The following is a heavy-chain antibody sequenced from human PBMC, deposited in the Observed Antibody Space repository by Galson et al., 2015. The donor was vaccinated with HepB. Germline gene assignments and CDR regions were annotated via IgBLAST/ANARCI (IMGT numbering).Heavy chain of an antibody. D-gene: IGHD2-15*01. Sequence: SVKVSCKASGYTFTSYYMHWVRQAPGQGLEWMGIINPSGGSTSYAQKFQGRVTMTRDTSTSTVYMELSSLRSEDTAVYYCARETVVVAATDYYYYYMDVWGKGTTVTVSS. CDR2: INPSGGST. CDR1: GYTFTSYY. V-gene: IGHV1-46*01. CDR3: ARETVVVAATDYYYYYMDV. J-gene: IGHJ6*03.